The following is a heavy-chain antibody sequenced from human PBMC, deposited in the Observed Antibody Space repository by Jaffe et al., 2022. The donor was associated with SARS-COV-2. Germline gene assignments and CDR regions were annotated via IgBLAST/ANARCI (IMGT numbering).Heavy chain of an antibody. CDR1: GFTFDDYA. CDR3: AKDGSSSWNWFDP. J-gene: IGHJ5*02. V-gene: IGHV3-9*01. Sequence: EVQLVESGGGLVQPGRSLRLSCAASGFTFDDYAMHWVRQAPGKGLEWVSGISWNSGSIGYADSVKGRFTISRDNAKNSLYLQMNSLRAEDTALYYCAKDGSSSWNWFDPWGQGTLVTVSS. CDR2: ISWNSGSI. D-gene: IGHD6-13*01.